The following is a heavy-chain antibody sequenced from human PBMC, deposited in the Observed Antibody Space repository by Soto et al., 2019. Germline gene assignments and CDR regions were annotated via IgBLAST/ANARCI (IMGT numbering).Heavy chain of an antibody. J-gene: IGHJ3*02. CDR3: ATGKQVRMADI. D-gene: IGHD1-26*01. Sequence: GSLRLSCAASGFTVSGYYMGWIRQPPGKGLEWISYISSDSSHTNHADSVKGRFTISRDNAKNSLYLQMNSLRAEDTAVYFCATGKQVRMADIWGQGTMVTVSS. CDR1: GFTVSGYY. V-gene: IGHV3-11*03. CDR2: ISSDSSHT.